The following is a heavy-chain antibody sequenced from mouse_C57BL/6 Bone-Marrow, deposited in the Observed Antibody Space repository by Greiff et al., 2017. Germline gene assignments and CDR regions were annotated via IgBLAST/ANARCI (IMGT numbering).Heavy chain of an antibody. J-gene: IGHJ1*03. CDR3: AIYGSSGNWYFDV. Sequence: VQLQQSGPELVKPGASVKIPCKASGYTFTDYNMDWVKQSHGKSLEWIGDINPNNGGTIYNQKFQGKATLTVDKSSSTAYLELRSLTSEDTAVYYWAIYGSSGNWYFDVWGTGTTVTVSS. CDR2: INPNNGGT. CDR1: GYTFTDYN. V-gene: IGHV1-18*01. D-gene: IGHD1-1*01.